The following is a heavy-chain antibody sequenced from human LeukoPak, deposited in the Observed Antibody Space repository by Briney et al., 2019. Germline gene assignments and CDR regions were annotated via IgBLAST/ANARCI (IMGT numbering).Heavy chain of an antibody. V-gene: IGHV3-74*01. D-gene: IGHD3-10*01. CDR3: ARVATGSYDWFDP. CDR2: INSDGSTT. Sequence: GGSLRLSCAAPGFTLNGYWMHWVRQAPGKGLVWVSRINSDGSTTSYADSVKGRFTISRDNSKNTLYLQMNSLRAEDTAAYFCARVATGSYDWFDPWGQGTLVTVSS. J-gene: IGHJ5*02. CDR1: GFTLNGYW.